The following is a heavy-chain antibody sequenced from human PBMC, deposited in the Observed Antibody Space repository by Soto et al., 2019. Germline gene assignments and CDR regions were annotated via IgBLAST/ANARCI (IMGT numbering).Heavy chain of an antibody. CDR3: ARSIVVVTALDY. D-gene: IGHD2-21*02. J-gene: IGHJ4*02. CDR1: GYTFTSYA. V-gene: IGHV1-3*01. Sequence: EASVNVSCKASGYTFTSYAMHWVRQAPGQRLEWMGWINAGNGNTKYSQKFQGRVTITRDTSASTAYMELSSLRSEDTAVYYCARSIVVVTALDYWGQGTLVTVSS. CDR2: INAGNGNT.